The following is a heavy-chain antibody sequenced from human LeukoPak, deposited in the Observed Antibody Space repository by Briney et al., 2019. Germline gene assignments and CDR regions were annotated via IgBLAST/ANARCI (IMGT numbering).Heavy chain of an antibody. D-gene: IGHD2-2*01. CDR3: ARALSDCSSTSCLNDYLLPGDY. J-gene: IGHJ4*02. V-gene: IGHV1-69*01. CDR1: GGTFSSYA. Sequence: ASVKVSCXASGGTFSSYAISWVRQAPGQGLEWMGGIIPIFGTANYAQTFQGRVTITADESTSTAYMELSSLRSEDTAVYYCARALSDCSSTSCLNDYLLPGDYWGQGTLVTVSS. CDR2: IIPIFGTA.